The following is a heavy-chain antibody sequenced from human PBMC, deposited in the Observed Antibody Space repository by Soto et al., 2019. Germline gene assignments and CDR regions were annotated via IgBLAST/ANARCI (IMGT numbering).Heavy chain of an antibody. CDR2: IIPIFGTA. CDR3: ARLIMTTVTTYVRRSLNFDY. V-gene: IGHV1-69*06. Sequence: QVQLVQSGAEVKKPGSSVKVSCKASGGTFSSYAISWVRQAPGQGLEWMGGIIPIFGTANYAQKFQGRVTITADKSTSTAYMELSSLRSEDTAVYYCARLIMTTVTTYVRRSLNFDYWGQGTLVTVSS. CDR1: GGTFSSYA. D-gene: IGHD4-17*01. J-gene: IGHJ4*02.